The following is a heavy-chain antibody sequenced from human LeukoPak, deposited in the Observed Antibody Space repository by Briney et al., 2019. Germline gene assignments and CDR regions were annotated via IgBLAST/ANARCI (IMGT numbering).Heavy chain of an antibody. CDR2: IKSKTDGGTT. Sequence: GGSLRLSCAASGFTFSSYAMSWVRQAPGKGLEWVGRIKSKTDGGTTGYAAPVKGRFTMSREDSKNTLYLQMNSLKTEDTAVSSCYIVPGDILTGGLDYWGQRTLVTVSS. D-gene: IGHD3-9*01. J-gene: IGHJ4*02. CDR3: YIVPGDILTGGLDY. V-gene: IGHV3-15*01. CDR1: GFTFSSYA.